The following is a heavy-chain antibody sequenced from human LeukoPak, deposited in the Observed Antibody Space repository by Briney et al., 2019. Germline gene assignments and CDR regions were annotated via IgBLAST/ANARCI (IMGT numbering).Heavy chain of an antibody. V-gene: IGHV1-69*05. CDR1: GGTFSSYT. J-gene: IGHJ3*02. Sequence: ASVKVSCKASGGTFSSYTISWVRQAPGQGLEWMGGIIPIFGTANYAQKFQGRVTITTDESTSTAYMELSSLRSEDTAVYYCAREPLSAMVVTPYDAFDIWGQGTMVTVSS. CDR3: AREPLSAMVVTPYDAFDI. CDR2: IIPIFGTA. D-gene: IGHD4-23*01.